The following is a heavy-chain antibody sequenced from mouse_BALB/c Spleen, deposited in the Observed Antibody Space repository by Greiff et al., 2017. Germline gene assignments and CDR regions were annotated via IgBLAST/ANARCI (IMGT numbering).Heavy chain of an antibody. CDR2: IRSGGSYT. CDR1: GFTFSSYG. CDR3: ARHTVVATSDV. D-gene: IGHD1-1*01. Sequence: EVKVVESGGDLVKPGGSLKLSCAASGFTFSSYGMSWVRQTPDKRLEWVATIRSGGSYTYYPDSVKGRFTISRDNAKNTLYLQMSSLKSEDTAMYYCARHTVVATSDVWGAGTTVTVSS. V-gene: IGHV5-6*01. J-gene: IGHJ1*01.